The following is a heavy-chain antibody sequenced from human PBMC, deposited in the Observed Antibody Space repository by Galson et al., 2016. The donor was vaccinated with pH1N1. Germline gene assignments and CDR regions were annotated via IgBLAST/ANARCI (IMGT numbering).Heavy chain of an antibody. V-gene: IGHV1-8*01. Sequence: SVKVSCKASGYTFTSYDIHWVRQATGQGLEWMGWMNPNSGNTGYTQKFQGRVTMTRNTSISTAYMELSSLRSEDTAVYYCAVGHCSSTSCYIGEDYYNYGMDVWGQGTTVTVSS. J-gene: IGHJ6*02. CDR1: GYTFTSYD. CDR2: MNPNSGNT. D-gene: IGHD2-2*02. CDR3: AVGHCSSTSCYIGEDYYNYGMDV.